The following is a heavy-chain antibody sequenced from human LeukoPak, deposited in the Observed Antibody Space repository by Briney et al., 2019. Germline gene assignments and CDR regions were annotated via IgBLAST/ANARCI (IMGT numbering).Heavy chain of an antibody. CDR2: IYYSGST. J-gene: IGHJ4*02. Sequence: SETLSLTCTVSGGSISSYYWSWIRQPPGKGLEWIGYIYYSGSTNYNPSLKSRVTISVDTSKNQFSLKLSSVTAADTAVYYCARWLQSYYFDYWGQGTLVTVSS. CDR1: GGSISSYY. V-gene: IGHV4-59*01. CDR3: ARWLQSYYFDY. D-gene: IGHD5-24*01.